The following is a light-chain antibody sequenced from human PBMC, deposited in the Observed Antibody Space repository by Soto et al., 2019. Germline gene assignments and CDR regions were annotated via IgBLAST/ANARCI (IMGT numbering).Light chain of an antibody. J-gene: IGKJ3*01. CDR3: QQLDRYPIFT. CDR1: QGISTY. Sequence: DIQLTQSPSFLSASVGGRVTITCRASQGISTYLAWYQQKPGKAPKLLIYAAPTLQSGVPSRFSGSGSGTEFTLTISSLQPEDFATYYCQQLDRYPIFTFGPGTKVDIK. V-gene: IGKV1-9*01. CDR2: AAP.